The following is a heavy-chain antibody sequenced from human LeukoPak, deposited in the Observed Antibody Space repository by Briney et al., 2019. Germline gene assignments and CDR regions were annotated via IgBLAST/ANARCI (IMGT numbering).Heavy chain of an antibody. CDR1: GFTFSNAW. D-gene: IGHD2-15*01. V-gene: IGHV3-15*01. CDR3: TTDQEGVVASFDY. CDR2: IKSKTDGGTT. Sequence: GSLRLSCAASGFTFSNAWMSWVRQAPGKGLEWVGRIKSKTDGGTTDYAAPVKGRFTISRDDSKNTLYLQMNSLKTEDTAVYYCTTDQEGVVASFDYWGQGTLVTVSS. J-gene: IGHJ4*02.